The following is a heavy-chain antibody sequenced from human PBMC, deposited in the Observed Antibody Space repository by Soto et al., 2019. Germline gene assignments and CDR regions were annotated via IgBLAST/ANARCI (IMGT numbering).Heavy chain of an antibody. V-gene: IGHV4-59*01. J-gene: IGHJ5*02. Sequence: SETMSLTSHVAAGPISSYYWSWNRQPPGKGLEWIGYIYYSGSTNYNPSLKSRVTISVDTSKNRFSLKRSSVTAADTAVYYCARVWRATYYYDSSGYYWFDPWGQGTLVTVSS. CDR2: IYYSGST. CDR1: AGPISSYY. D-gene: IGHD3-22*01. CDR3: ARVWRATYYYDSSGYYWFDP.